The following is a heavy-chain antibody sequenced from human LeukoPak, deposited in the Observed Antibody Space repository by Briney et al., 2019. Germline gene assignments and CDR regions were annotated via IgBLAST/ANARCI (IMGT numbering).Heavy chain of an antibody. CDR3: ARQAVTLLNHYYGMDV. D-gene: IGHD4-17*01. Sequence: SETLSLTCTVSGGSISSSSYYWGWLRQPPGKGLEWIGSIYYSGSTYYNPSLKSRVTISVDTSKNQFSLKLSSVTAADTAVYYCARQAVTLLNHYYGMDVWGQGTTVTVSS. CDR1: GGSISSSSYY. J-gene: IGHJ6*02. V-gene: IGHV4-39*01. CDR2: IYYSGST.